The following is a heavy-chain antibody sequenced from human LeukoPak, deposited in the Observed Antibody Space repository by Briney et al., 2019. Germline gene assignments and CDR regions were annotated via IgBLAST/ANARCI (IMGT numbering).Heavy chain of an antibody. Sequence: SETLSLTCTVSGGSISSYYWSWIRQPPGKGLGWLGYIYYSGSTKYNPSLKSRVTISVDTSKNQFSLNLSSVTAADTAVYYCARGLRGYYSDYWGQGTLVTVSS. D-gene: IGHD3-22*01. CDR1: GGSISSYY. V-gene: IGHV4-59*01. CDR3: ARGLRGYYSDY. J-gene: IGHJ4*02. CDR2: IYYSGST.